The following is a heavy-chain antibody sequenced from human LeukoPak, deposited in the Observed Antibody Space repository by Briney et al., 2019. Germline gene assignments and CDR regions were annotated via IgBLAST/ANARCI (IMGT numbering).Heavy chain of an antibody. CDR1: GGSFSGYY. V-gene: IGHV4-34*01. CDR3: ARQGPYITIFGVDIKRNSPLDY. J-gene: IGHJ4*02. D-gene: IGHD3-3*01. Sequence: PSETLSLTCAVYGGSFSGYYWSWIRQPPGKGLEWIGEINHSGSTNYNPSLKSRVTISVDTSKNQFSLKLSSVTAADTAVYYCARQGPYITIFGVDIKRNSPLDYWGQGTLVTVSS. CDR2: INHSGST.